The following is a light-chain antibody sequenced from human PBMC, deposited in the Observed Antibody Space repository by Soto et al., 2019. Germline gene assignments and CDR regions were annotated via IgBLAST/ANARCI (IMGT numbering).Light chain of an antibody. V-gene: IGKV3-15*01. J-gene: IGKJ4*01. CDR2: GAS. CDR1: QSVSSN. CDR3: QQYNNWPLT. Sequence: EIVMTQSPATLSVSPGERATLSCRASQSVSSNLAWYQQKPGQAPRLLIYGASTRATGIPARFSGSGSGTDFTLTISSLQSEDFALYYCQQYNNWPLTFGGGTQVEIK.